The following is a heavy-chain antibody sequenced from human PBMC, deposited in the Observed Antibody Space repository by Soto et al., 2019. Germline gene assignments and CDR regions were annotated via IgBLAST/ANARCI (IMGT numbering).Heavy chain of an antibody. D-gene: IGHD6-13*01. V-gene: IGHV4-34*01. CDR1: GGSFSGYY. CDR3: ARGLGSWYVRGCLDP. J-gene: IGHJ5*02. CDR2: INHSGST. Sequence: QVQLQQWGAGLLKPSETLSITCAVYGGSFSGYYWSWIRQPPGKGLEWIGEINHSGSTNYNPSLKSRVTISVDTSKNQFSLKLSSVTAADTAVYYCARGLGSWYVRGCLDPWGQGTLVTVSS.